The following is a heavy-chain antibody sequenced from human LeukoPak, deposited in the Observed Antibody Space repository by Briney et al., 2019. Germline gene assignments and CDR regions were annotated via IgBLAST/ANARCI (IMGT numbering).Heavy chain of an antibody. Sequence: GGSLRLSCAASGFTFGTYAMAWVRQAPGKGLEWVSTISGSGGATYYPDSVKGRFTISRDNSKNTHYLQMDSLKAEDTAVYYCAKAISGWAKFDYWGQGTLVTVSS. V-gene: IGHV3-23*01. D-gene: IGHD6-19*01. CDR3: AKAISGWAKFDY. CDR1: GFTFGTYA. J-gene: IGHJ4*02. CDR2: ISGSGGAT.